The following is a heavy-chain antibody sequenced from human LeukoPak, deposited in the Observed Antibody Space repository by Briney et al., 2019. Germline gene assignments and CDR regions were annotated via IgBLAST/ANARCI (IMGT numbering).Heavy chain of an antibody. D-gene: IGHD6-19*01. J-gene: IGHJ5*02. CDR1: GFTFSDYS. Sequence: GSLRLSCAASGFTFSDYSMSWIRQTPGKGLEWIGSIYYSGTTYYNPSLESRVTISVDTSKNQFSLKLTSVTAADTAVYYCARDQGAVAGIDPWGQGTLVTVSS. CDR2: IYYSGTT. CDR3: ARDQGAVAGIDP. V-gene: IGHV4-59*12.